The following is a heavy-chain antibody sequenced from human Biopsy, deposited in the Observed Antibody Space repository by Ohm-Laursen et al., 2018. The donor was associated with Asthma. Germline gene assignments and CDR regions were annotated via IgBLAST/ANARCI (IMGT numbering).Heavy chain of an antibody. J-gene: IGHJ4*02. D-gene: IGHD7-27*01. Sequence: SLRLSCAASGFAFSQGGMHWVRQGPGKGLEWVALVSSDGRKKYYEDSVKGRFTISRDNSRNRLYLQMNSLRAEDTAVYYCARDAPTGGYIDYWGLGTLVTVSS. CDR1: GFAFSQGG. V-gene: IGHV3-33*08. CDR2: VSSDGRKK. CDR3: ARDAPTGGYIDY.